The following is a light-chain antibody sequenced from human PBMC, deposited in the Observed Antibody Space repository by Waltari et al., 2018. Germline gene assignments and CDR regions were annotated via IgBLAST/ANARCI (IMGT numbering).Light chain of an antibody. Sequence: VVMTQSPLSLLVTLGQPASISCPSSQSLVHSDGNTHLVWFHQRPGQAPRRLIYKVSIRDSEVPDRFSGGGSATDFTLKISRVEAEDVGVYYCMQGTHWPYTFGQGTKLDIK. V-gene: IGKV2-30*02. CDR3: MQGTHWPYT. J-gene: IGKJ2*01. CDR2: KVS. CDR1: QSLVHSDGNTH.